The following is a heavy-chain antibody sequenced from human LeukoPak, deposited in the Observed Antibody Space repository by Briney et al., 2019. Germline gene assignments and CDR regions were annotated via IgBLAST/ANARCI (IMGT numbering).Heavy chain of an antibody. D-gene: IGHD3-22*01. CDR3: ARRGYSYDSLPDY. Sequence: GGSLKISCKGSGYSFTSYWFGWVRQLPGKGPEWMGIIYPGDSDTRYSPSFQGQVTISADKSLSTAYLQWSSLKASDTAMYFCARRGYSYDSLPDYWGQGTLVTVSS. J-gene: IGHJ4*02. CDR2: IYPGDSDT. V-gene: IGHV5-51*01. CDR1: GYSFTSYW.